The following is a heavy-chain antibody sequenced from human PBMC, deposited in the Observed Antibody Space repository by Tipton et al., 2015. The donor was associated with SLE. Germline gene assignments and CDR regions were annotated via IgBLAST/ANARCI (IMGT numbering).Heavy chain of an antibody. J-gene: IGHJ3*02. CDR3: AKASRSKTGPDAFDI. Sequence: RSLRLSCAASGFSFDDYAMHWVRQAPGKGLEWVSGISWNSGSIGYADSVKGRFTISRDNAKNSLYLQMNSLRAEDTALHYCAKASRSKTGPDAFDIWGQGTMVTVSS. CDR1: GFSFDDYA. CDR2: ISWNSGSI. V-gene: IGHV3-9*01.